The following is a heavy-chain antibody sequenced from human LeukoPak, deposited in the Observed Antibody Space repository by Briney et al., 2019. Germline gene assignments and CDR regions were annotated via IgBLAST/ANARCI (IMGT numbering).Heavy chain of an antibody. CDR1: GGTFSSYA. D-gene: IGHD4-23*01. J-gene: IGHJ6*03. Sequence: ASVKVSCKASGGTFSSYAISWVRQAPGQGLEWMGGIIPIFGTANYAQKFQGRVTITTDESTSTAYMELSSLRSEDTAVYYCARAVVTTFSNYYMDVWGKGTTVTVSS. CDR2: IIPIFGTA. CDR3: ARAVVTTFSNYYMDV. V-gene: IGHV1-69*05.